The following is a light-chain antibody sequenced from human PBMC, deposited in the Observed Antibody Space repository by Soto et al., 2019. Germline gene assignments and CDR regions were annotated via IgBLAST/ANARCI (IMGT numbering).Light chain of an antibody. CDR1: QSVSRN. V-gene: IGKV3-15*01. CDR2: GAS. Sequence: EIVMTQSPATLSVSPGERATLSCRASQSVSRNLAWYQQKPGQPPRLLIYGASTRATGIPARFSGSGSGTEFTLTLSSLQSEDFAVYYCQQYNNWPPKNTFGQGTKLEIK. CDR3: QQYNNWPPKNT. J-gene: IGKJ2*01.